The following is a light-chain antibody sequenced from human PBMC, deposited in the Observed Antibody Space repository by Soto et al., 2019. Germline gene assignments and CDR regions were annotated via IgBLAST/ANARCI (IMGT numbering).Light chain of an antibody. CDR1: QSFSSY. V-gene: IGKV3-11*01. J-gene: IGKJ5*01. Sequence: EIVLTQSPATLSLSPGERATLSCRASQSFSSYLAWYQKKPGQAPRLLMYDASKWATGIPASFSGRGSGTDFTLTISSLAPEDFAVYYCQQRSNWPPVITFGQGTRLEIK. CDR2: DAS. CDR3: QQRSNWPPVIT.